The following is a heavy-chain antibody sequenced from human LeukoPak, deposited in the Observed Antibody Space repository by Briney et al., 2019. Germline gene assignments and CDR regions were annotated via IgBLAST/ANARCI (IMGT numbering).Heavy chain of an antibody. D-gene: IGHD3-10*01. CDR1: GGSVSGDS. CDR3: ARSSGLVRGVIGWFDP. CDR2: IYYTGDI. V-gene: IGHV4-59*02. Sequence: SETLSLTCTVSGGSVSGDSWTWIRQPAGKGLEWIGYIYYTGDINYNPSLKSRVAISVDTSRNQFSLKLSSVTAADTAVYYCARSSGLVRGVIGWFDPWGQGTLVTVSS. J-gene: IGHJ5*02.